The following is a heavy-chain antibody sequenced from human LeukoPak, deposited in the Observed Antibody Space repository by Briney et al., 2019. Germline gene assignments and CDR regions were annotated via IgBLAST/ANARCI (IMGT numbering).Heavy chain of an antibody. CDR1: GFTFSNYG. J-gene: IGHJ4*02. V-gene: IGHV3-23*01. CDR3: AKVLIPQKVAAGHRGLFDY. D-gene: IGHD6-13*01. Sequence: PGGSLRLSCAASGFTFSNYGMNWVRQAPGKGLEWVSAISGSGGSTYYADSVKGRFTISRDNSKNTLYLQMNSLRAEDTAVYYCAKVLIPQKVAAGHRGLFDYWGQGTLVTVSS. CDR2: ISGSGGST.